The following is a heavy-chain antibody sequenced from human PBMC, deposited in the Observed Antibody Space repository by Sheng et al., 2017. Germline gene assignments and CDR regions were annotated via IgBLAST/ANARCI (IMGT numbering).Heavy chain of an antibody. D-gene: IGHD3-9*01. CDR1: GFTFSIYE. CDR3: ARGERMTLEVLQHFDWSPFNAFDI. CDR2: ISSRSTTI. J-gene: IGHJ3*02. V-gene: IGHV3-48*03. Sequence: PGGSLRLSCAASGFTFSIYEMSWVRQAPGKGLEWISYISSRSTTIFYADSVEGRFTISRDNAKNSLYLQMNSLRAEDTALYYCARGERMTLEVLQHFDWSPFNAFDIWGQGTMVIVSS.